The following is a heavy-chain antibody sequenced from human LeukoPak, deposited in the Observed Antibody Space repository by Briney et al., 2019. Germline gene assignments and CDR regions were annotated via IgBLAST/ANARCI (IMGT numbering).Heavy chain of an antibody. V-gene: IGHV3-74*01. Sequence: GGSLRLSCAAPGFTFSTYWMHWVRQAPGKGLVWVSRINSDGSSTNYADSVKGRFTISRDNAKNTLYLQMNSLRAEDTAVYYCARNSSAYYGGDDAFDIWGQGTMVTVSS. CDR2: INSDGSST. J-gene: IGHJ3*02. CDR1: GFTFSTYW. CDR3: ARNSSAYYGGDDAFDI. D-gene: IGHD3-22*01.